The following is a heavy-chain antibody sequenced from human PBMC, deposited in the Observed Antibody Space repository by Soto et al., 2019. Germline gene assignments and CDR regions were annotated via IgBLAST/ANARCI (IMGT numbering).Heavy chain of an antibody. CDR1: GYTFTNYG. V-gene: IGHV1-18*01. CDR2: ISASNGNT. D-gene: IGHD1-26*01. Sequence: QVQLVQSGAEVKKPGASVKVSCKASGYTFTNYGISWVRQAPGQGLERLGWISASNGNTNYAQNVQGRVTLTTDTSKSTAHMELRSLSSCDPAVYFSGRTGQVGGYFDYWCQGTLVTVSS. J-gene: IGHJ4*02. CDR3: GRTGQVGGYFDY.